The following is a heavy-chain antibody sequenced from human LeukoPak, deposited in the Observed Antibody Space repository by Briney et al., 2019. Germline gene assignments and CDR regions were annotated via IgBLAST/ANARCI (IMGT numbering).Heavy chain of an antibody. Sequence: PGGSLRLSCAAFGFTFSRYEMKWVRQAPGKGLEWVSHISSSASRIYYADSVKGRFTISRDNAKNTLYLQMSSLRAEDTAVYYCHSIAAAGTGYWGQGILVTVSS. V-gene: IGHV3-48*03. CDR2: ISSSASRI. CDR3: HSIAAAGTGY. CDR1: GFTFSRYE. D-gene: IGHD6-13*01. J-gene: IGHJ4*02.